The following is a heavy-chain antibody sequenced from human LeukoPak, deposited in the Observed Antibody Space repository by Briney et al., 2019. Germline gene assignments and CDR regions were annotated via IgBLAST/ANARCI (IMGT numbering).Heavy chain of an antibody. CDR3: ARDLYCSSTSCSNGY. V-gene: IGHV3-21*01. J-gene: IGHJ4*02. CDR1: GFTFDDYG. CDR2: ISSSSSYI. Sequence: GGSLRLSCAASGFTFDDYGMSWVRQAPGKGLEWVSSISSSSSYIYYADSVKGRFTISRDNAKNSLYLQMNSLRAEDTAVYYCARDLYCSSTSCSNGYWGQGTLVTVSS. D-gene: IGHD2-2*01.